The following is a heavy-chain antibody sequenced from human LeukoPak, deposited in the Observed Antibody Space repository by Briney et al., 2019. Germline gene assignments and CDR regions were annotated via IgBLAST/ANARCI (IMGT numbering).Heavy chain of an antibody. J-gene: IGHJ6*02. Sequence: ASVKVSCKASGYTFTNYGISWVRQAPGQGLEWMGWISGYNGNTNYAQKLQGRVTMTTDTSTSTAYMELRSLRSDDTAVYYCARDRQDSSGTDYYGMDVWGQGTTVTVSS. D-gene: IGHD6-19*01. CDR1: GYTFTNYG. CDR3: ARDRQDSSGTDYYGMDV. V-gene: IGHV1-18*01. CDR2: ISGYNGNT.